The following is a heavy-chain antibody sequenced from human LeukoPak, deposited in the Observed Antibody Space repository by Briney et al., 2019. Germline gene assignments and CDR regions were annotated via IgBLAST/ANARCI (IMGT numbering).Heavy chain of an antibody. J-gene: IGHJ4*02. Sequence: GGSLKLSCAASGFTVSSNYMSWVRQAPGKGLEWVTVIGSDGSTYYAESVKGRFTISRDNPKNTLSLQMNSLRAEDTAVYYCESSLWDFDCWGQGAPVTVSS. CDR2: IGSDGST. CDR1: GFTVSSNY. CDR3: ESSLWDFDC. V-gene: IGHV3-66*01. D-gene: IGHD3-10*01.